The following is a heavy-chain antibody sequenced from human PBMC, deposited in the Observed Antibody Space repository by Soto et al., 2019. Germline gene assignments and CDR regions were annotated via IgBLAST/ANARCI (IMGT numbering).Heavy chain of an antibody. Sequence: SGKVSCKASGGTFSSYAISWVRQAPGQGLEWMGGIIPIFGTANYAQKFQGRVTITADESTSTAYMELSSLRSEDTAVYYCARLYYYDSSGYYYDPGSDAFDIWGQGTMVT. D-gene: IGHD3-22*01. CDR1: GGTFSSYA. J-gene: IGHJ3*02. V-gene: IGHV1-69*13. CDR3: ARLYYYDSSGYYYDPGSDAFDI. CDR2: IIPIFGTA.